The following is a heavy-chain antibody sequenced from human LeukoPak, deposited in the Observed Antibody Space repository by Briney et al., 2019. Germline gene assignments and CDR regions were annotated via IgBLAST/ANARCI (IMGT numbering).Heavy chain of an antibody. D-gene: IGHD3-9*01. Sequence: GASVKVSCKASGYTFTNYGITWVRQAPGQGLEWMGWISTYNGNTNYAQKLQGRVTMTTDTSTTTAYMELRSLRSDDTAVYYCARDFTAYYDILTVYDDGFGDYWGQGTLVTVSS. J-gene: IGHJ4*02. V-gene: IGHV1-18*01. CDR3: ARDFTAYYDILTVYDDGFGDY. CDR2: ISTYNGNT. CDR1: GYTFTNYG.